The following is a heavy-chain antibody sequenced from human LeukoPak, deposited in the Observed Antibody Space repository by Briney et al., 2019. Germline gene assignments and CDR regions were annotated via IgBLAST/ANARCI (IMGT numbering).Heavy chain of an antibody. CDR2: ISGSGGST. V-gene: IGHV3-23*01. Sequence: PGGSLRLSCAASGFTFSSYAMSWVRQAPGKGLEWVSAISGSGGSTYYADSVKGRFTISRDNSKNTLYLQMNSLRAEDTAVYYCAKDTDYDFWSGNLDYWGLGTLVTVSS. CDR3: AKDTDYDFWSGNLDY. J-gene: IGHJ4*02. D-gene: IGHD3-3*01. CDR1: GFTFSSYA.